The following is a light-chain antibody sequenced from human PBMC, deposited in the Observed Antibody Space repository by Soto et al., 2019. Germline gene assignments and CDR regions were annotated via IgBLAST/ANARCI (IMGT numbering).Light chain of an antibody. CDR1: SSDVGGYNY. CDR2: DVS. V-gene: IGLV2-14*01. Sequence: QSVLTQPASVSGSPGQSITISCTGTSSDVGGYNYVSWYQQHPCKAPKLMIYDVSNRPSGVSNRFSGSKSGNTASLTISGRQAEDEADYYCSTYPSSSTRYVFGPGTKVTVL. CDR3: STYPSSSTRYV. J-gene: IGLJ1*01.